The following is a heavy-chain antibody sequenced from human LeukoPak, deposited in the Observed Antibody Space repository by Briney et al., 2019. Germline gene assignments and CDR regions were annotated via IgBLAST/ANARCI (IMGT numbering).Heavy chain of an antibody. D-gene: IGHD1-26*01. V-gene: IGHV3-23*01. Sequence: GGSLRLSCAVSEFTFSIYGMNWVRQAPGKGLEWVSAISGSGGSTYYADSVKGRFTISRDNSKNTLYLQMNSLRAEDTAVYYCAKPIVGATYWFDPWGQGTLVTVSS. CDR3: AKPIVGATYWFDP. CDR2: ISGSGGST. CDR1: EFTFSIYG. J-gene: IGHJ5*02.